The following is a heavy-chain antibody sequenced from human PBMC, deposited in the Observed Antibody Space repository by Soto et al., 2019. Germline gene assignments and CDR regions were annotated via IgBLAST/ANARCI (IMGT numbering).Heavy chain of an antibody. CDR3: AGAIVGHTTTGWLDP. V-gene: IGHV1-69*01. CDR2: IIPIFGTA. J-gene: IGHJ5*02. CDR1: RGTFSSYA. D-gene: IGHD1-26*01. Sequence: QVQLVQSAAEVKKPGASVKVSCKASRGTFSSYAISWVRQAPGQGLEWMGGIIPIFGTANYPQKFQGRVIIAVGESPSTAYMQLSSLRFEDTAVYYCAGAIVGHTTTGWLDPWGQGTLVTVSS.